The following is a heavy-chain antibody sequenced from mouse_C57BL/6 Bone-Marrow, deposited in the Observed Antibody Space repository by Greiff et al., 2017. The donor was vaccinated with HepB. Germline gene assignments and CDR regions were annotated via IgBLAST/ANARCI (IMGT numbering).Heavy chain of an antibody. CDR1: GFTFTDYY. CDR3: ARSLYYYGSSSYFDY. D-gene: IGHD1-1*01. Sequence: EVQLVESGGGLVQPGGSLSLSCAASGFTFTDYYMSWVRQPPGKALEWLGFIRNKANGYTTEYSASVKGRFTISRDNSQSILYLQMNALRAEDSATYYCARSLYYYGSSSYFDYWGQGTTLTVSS. V-gene: IGHV7-3*01. CDR2: IRNKANGYTT. J-gene: IGHJ2*01.